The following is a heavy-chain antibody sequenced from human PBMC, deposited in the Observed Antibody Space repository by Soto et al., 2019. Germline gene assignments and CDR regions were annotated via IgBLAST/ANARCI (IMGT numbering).Heavy chain of an antibody. Sequence: APGKGLVWVASINSDGSSTSYADSVKGRLTTSRDNAKNTLYLQMNSLRAEDTAVYYCASMFFLQAEDGIRAVRSVSAFLLTRSSDL. CDR2: INSDGSST. D-gene: IGHD2-2*01. J-gene: IGHJ2*01. CDR3: ASMFFLQAEDGIRAVRSVSAFLLTRSSDL. V-gene: IGHV3-74*01.